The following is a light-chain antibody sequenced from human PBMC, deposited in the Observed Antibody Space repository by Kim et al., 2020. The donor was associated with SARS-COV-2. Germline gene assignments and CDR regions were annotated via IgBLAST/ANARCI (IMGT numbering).Light chain of an antibody. CDR1: GGHSSYV. CDR3: QTWDTGIRV. Sequence: ASVNLTCTLSGGHSSYVIAWHQHQPGKGPRYLMNLNSAGSHIKGDGIPDRFSGSGSGAGRYLTISGLQSEDEADYYCQTWDTGIRVFGGGTQLTVL. J-gene: IGLJ3*02. CDR2: LNSAGSH. V-gene: IGLV4-69*01.